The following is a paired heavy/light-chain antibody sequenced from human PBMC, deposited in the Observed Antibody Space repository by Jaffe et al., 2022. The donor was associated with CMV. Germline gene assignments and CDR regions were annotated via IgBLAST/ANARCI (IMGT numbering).Light chain of an antibody. J-gene: IGLJ2*01. V-gene: IGLV2-14*03. CDR2: DVS. Sequence: QSALTQPASVSGSPGQSITISCTGTSSDVGGYNYVSWYQQHPGKAPKLMIYDVSNRPSGVSNRFSGSKSGNTASLTISGLQAEDEADYYCSSYTSSSTAVVFGGGTKLTVL. CDR3: SSYTSSSTAVV. CDR1: SSDVGGYNY.
Heavy chain of an antibody. CDR1: GYTFTSYG. CDR3: ARFLRGGNARDQANYYDSSGYDY. Sequence: QVQLVQSGAEVKKPGASVKVSCKASGYTFTSYGISWVRQAPGQGLEWMGWISAYNGNTNYAQKLQGRVTMTTDTSTSTAYMELRSLRSDDTAVYYCARFLRGGNARDQANYYDSSGYDYWGQGTLVTVSS. J-gene: IGHJ4*02. V-gene: IGHV1-18*01. D-gene: IGHD3-22*01. CDR2: ISAYNGNT.